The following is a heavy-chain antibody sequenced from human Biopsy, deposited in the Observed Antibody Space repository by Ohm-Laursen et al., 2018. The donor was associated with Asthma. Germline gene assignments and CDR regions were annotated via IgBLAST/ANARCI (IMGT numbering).Heavy chain of an antibody. CDR3: AKDKGRNSIDY. Sequence: SLRLSCTASGITFSSSGMHWVRQAPGKGLEWVAFISMDGNVKNYADSVKGRFTISRDNSKTTVYLQMDSLRAEDTAVYFGAKDKGRNSIDYWGQGTLVIVSS. V-gene: IGHV3-30*18. CDR2: ISMDGNVK. D-gene: IGHD5-18*01. J-gene: IGHJ4*02. CDR1: GITFSSSG.